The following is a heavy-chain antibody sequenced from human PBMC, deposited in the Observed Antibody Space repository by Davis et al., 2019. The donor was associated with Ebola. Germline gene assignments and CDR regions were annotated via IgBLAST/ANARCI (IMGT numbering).Heavy chain of an antibody. CDR1: GFTFSSYA. Sequence: SLKLPCAASGFTFSSYALPWVRQAPGKGLEWVAVISYDGSNKYYADSVKGRFTISRDNAKNSLYLQMNSLRAEDTAVYYCARDPRGWAVAGFDYWGQGTLVTVSS. D-gene: IGHD6-19*01. CDR3: ARDPRGWAVAGFDY. CDR2: ISYDGSNK. V-gene: IGHV3-30-3*01. J-gene: IGHJ4*02.